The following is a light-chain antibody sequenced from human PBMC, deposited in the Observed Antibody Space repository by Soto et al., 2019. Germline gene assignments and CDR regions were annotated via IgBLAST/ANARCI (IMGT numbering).Light chain of an antibody. Sequence: DIPMTQSPSTLSASVGDRVTIICRASQSVSSRLAWYQQKPGQAPKPLIYKASSLESGVPSRFSGTGSGTEFSLTISSLQPDDFATYYCQQYHRYSPLTFGEGTTVEIK. CDR2: KAS. CDR3: QQYHRYSPLT. J-gene: IGKJ4*01. V-gene: IGKV1-5*03. CDR1: QSVSSR.